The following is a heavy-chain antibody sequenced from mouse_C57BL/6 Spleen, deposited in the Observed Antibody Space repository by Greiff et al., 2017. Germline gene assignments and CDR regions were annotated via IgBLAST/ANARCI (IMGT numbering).Heavy chain of an antibody. J-gene: IGHJ3*01. Sequence: EVKVVESGGGLVKPGGSLKLSCAASGFTFSDYGMHWVCLAPESGLEWVAYISSGCSTIYYSDTVKGRFISSRDNAKNTLFLQMTSLGSVDTAMYCCARPRDYDTGFAYWGQGTLVTVSA. CDR3: ARPRDYDTGFAY. CDR1: GFTFSDYG. CDR2: ISSGCSTI. D-gene: IGHD2-4*01. V-gene: IGHV5-17*01.